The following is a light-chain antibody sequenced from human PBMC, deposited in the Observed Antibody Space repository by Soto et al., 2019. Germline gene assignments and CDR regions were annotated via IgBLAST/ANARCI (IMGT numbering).Light chain of an antibody. V-gene: IGKV1-39*01. Sequence: DIQMTQSPNSLSASLGDSVIITCRASQDIGTYLNWYQHKPGKAPKHLIYAASSLQTGVPSRFTGSGSGTEFTLTIDSLQPEDFATYYCQQSYTTPLITLGQGTRLEIK. CDR1: QDIGTY. CDR2: AAS. J-gene: IGKJ5*01. CDR3: QQSYTTPLIT.